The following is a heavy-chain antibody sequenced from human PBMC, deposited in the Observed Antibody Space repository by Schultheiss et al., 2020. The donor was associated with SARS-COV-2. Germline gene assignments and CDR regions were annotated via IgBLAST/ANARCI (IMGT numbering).Heavy chain of an antibody. CDR1: GFTFSSYA. J-gene: IGHJ5*02. Sequence: GGSLRLSCAASGFTFSSYAMSWVRQAPGKGLEWVSAISGSGGSTYYADSVKGRFTISRVNSKNTLYLQMNSLRAEDTAVYYCAKDVTVTTWSWFDPWGQGTLVTVSS. CDR2: ISGSGGST. D-gene: IGHD4-11*01. CDR3: AKDVTVTTWSWFDP. V-gene: IGHV3-23*01.